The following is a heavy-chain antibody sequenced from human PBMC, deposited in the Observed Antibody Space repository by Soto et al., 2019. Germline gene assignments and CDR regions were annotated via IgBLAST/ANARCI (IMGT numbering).Heavy chain of an antibody. Sequence: ASVKVSCKASGFTFTSSAMQRVRQARGQRLEWIGWIVVGSGNTNYAQKFQERVTITRDMSTSTAYMELSSLRSEDTAVYYCAADTYGSGSYHDYYYGMDVWGQGTTVTVSS. CDR3: AADTYGSGSYHDYYYGMDV. CDR1: GFTFTSSA. CDR2: IVVGSGNT. V-gene: IGHV1-58*02. J-gene: IGHJ6*02. D-gene: IGHD3-10*01.